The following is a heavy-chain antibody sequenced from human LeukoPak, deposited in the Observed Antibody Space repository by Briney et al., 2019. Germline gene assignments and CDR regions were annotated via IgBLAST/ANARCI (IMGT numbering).Heavy chain of an antibody. CDR2: IIPILGIA. J-gene: IGHJ3*02. Sequence: ASVKVSCKASGGTFSSYAISWVRQAPGQGLEWMGRIIPILGIANYAQKFQGRVTITADKSTSTAYMELSSLRSEDTAVYYCAREYKETVLLQSIAFDIWGQGTMVTVSS. D-gene: IGHD3-10*01. V-gene: IGHV1-69*04. CDR3: AREYKETVLLQSIAFDI. CDR1: GGTFSSYA.